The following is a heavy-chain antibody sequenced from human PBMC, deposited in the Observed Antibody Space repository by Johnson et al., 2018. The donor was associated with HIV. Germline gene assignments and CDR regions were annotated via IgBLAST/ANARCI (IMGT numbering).Heavy chain of an antibody. CDR1: GFTFSSYW. CDR2: IKQDGSEK. D-gene: IGHD4-17*01. Sequence: VQLVESGGGLVQPGGSLRLSCAASGFTFSSYWMSWVRQAPGKGLEWVANIKQDGSEKYYVDSVKGRFTISRDNAKNSLYLQMNSLRAEETAVYYCARDPIRGYGDYEDDAFDIWGQGTMVTVSS. V-gene: IGHV3-7*01. CDR3: ARDPIRGYGDYEDDAFDI. J-gene: IGHJ3*02.